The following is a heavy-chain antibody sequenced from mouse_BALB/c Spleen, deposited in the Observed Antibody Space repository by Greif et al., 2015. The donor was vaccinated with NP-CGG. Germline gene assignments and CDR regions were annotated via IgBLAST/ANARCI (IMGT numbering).Heavy chain of an antibody. D-gene: IGHD1-2*01. CDR1: GFNIKDTY. CDR3: ARGVRLPRYFDV. CDR2: IDPANGNT. V-gene: IGHV14-3*02. J-gene: IGHJ1*01. Sequence: VQLQQSGAELVKPGASVKLSCTASGFNIKDTYMHWVKQRPEQGLEWIGRIDPANGNTKYDPKFQGKATITADTSSNTAYLQLSSLTSEDIAVYYCARGVRLPRYFDVWGAGTTVTVSS.